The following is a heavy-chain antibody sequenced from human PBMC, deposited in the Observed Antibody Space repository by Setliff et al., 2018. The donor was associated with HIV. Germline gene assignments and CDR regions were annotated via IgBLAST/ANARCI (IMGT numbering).Heavy chain of an antibody. Sequence: GASVKVSCKVSGYTLTELSRHWVRQAPGKGLEWMGGFDPEDGEPIYAQNFQGRVTMTDDTSTDTAYMELSSLRSEDTAVYFCATGVWENLDLQRDYYGAGTLEGRVVEGAPTMIDTPNPLQPLPWG. J-gene: IGHJ5*02. CDR3: ATGVWENLDLQRDYYGAGTLEGRVVEGAPTMIDTPNPLQPLP. CDR1: GYTLTELS. V-gene: IGHV1-24*01. CDR2: FDPEDGEP. D-gene: IGHD3-10*01.